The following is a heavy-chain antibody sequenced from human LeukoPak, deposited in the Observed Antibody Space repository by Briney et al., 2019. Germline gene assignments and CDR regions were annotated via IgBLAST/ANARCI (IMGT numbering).Heavy chain of an antibody. J-gene: IGHJ3*01. CDR1: GYTFADYY. CDR2: IFSKNQNT. D-gene: IGHD6-6*01. V-gene: IGHV1-2*02. Sequence: SVKVSCKASGYTFADYYIDWLRHAPGQGHEWMGWIFSKNQNTNYAQKCQGRVTMTLDTSISTLYMELSRLTSDDTAVYFCARDEARSSLNAFNVWGQGTMVTVSS. CDR3: ARDEARSSLNAFNV.